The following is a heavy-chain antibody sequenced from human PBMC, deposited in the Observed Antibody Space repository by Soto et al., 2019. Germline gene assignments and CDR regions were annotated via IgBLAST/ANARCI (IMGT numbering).Heavy chain of an antibody. CDR3: ARDISGPHDH. J-gene: IGHJ4*02. D-gene: IGHD3-10*01. CDR2: ISYDGSNA. CDR1: GFSFSTYA. V-gene: IGHV3-30*04. Sequence: PGGSLRLSCTASGFSFSTYAMYWVRQAPGKGLEWVAIISYDGSNAQYADSVKGRFTVARDNSKNTLYLQIDSLRVEDSGVYYCARDISGPHDHWGQGTPVTVSS.